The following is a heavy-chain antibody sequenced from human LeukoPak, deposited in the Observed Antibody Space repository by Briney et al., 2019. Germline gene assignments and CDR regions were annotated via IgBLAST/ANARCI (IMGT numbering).Heavy chain of an antibody. J-gene: IGHJ4*02. V-gene: IGHV4-34*01. D-gene: IGHD3-10*01. CDR3: ARGRGYYYGSGSTYVDY. Sequence: SETLSLTCAVYGGSFSGYYWSWIRQPPGKGLEWIGEFNHSGSTNYNPSLKSRVTISVDTSKNQFSLKLSSVTAADTAVYYCARGRGYYYGSGSTYVDYWGQGTLVTVSS. CDR1: GGSFSGYY. CDR2: FNHSGST.